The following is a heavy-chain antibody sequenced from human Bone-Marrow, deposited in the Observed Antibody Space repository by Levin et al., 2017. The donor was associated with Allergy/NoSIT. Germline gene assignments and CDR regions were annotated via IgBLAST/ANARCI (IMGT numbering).Heavy chain of an antibody. Sequence: PGGSLRLSCKASGYTFTSYGISWVRQAPGQGLEWMGWISAYNGNTNYAQKLQGRVTMTTDTSTSTAYMELRSLRSDDTAVYYCARDQIPLYGSGSYLYYFDYWGQGTLVTVSS. CDR2: ISAYNGNT. V-gene: IGHV1-18*01. J-gene: IGHJ4*02. D-gene: IGHD3-10*01. CDR1: GYTFTSYG. CDR3: ARDQIPLYGSGSYLYYFDY.